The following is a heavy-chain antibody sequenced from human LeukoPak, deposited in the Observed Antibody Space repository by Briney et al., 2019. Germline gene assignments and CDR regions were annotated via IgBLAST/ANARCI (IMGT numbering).Heavy chain of an antibody. D-gene: IGHD1-7*01. CDR1: GFTFSSYA. V-gene: IGHV3-23*01. CDR2: ISGSGGST. J-gene: IGHJ5*02. CDR3: AKGSLELTLQYNWFDP. Sequence: QTGGSLRLSCAASGFTFSSYAMSWVRQAPGKGLEWVSAISGSGGSTYYADSVKGRFTISRDNSKNTLYLQMNSLRAEDTAVYYCAKGSLELTLQYNWFDPWGQGTLVTVSS.